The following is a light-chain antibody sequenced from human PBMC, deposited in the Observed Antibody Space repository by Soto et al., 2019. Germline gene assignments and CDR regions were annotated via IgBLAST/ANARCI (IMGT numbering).Light chain of an antibody. CDR3: ESWDDSLNGPV. CDR1: SSNVGGNP. V-gene: IGLV1-44*01. J-gene: IGLJ1*01. Sequence: LTQPPSASGTPGQRVTISCSGSSSNVGGNPVNWYQHVPTTAPKLLIYTNTQRPSGVPDRFSGSKSGTSASLAISGLQSEDEADYYCESWDDSLNGPVFGTGTKVTVL. CDR2: TNT.